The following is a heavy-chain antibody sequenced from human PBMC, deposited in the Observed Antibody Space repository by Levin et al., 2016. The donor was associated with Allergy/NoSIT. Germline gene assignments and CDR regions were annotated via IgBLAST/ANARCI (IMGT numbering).Heavy chain of an antibody. J-gene: IGHJ4*02. CDR1: GYTFRGNN. CDR2: INCNSGGT. V-gene: IGHV1-2*06. CDR3: AREGIEVYSDSGWERGTAIDF. D-gene: IGHD6-19*01. Sequence: ASVKVSCKASGYTFRGNNLHWVRQAPGQGLEWMGRINCNSGGTNSAQKFQGRVTLTRDTSISTSYMELTRLTSDDTAVYYCAREGIEVYSDSGWERGTAIDFWGQGTLVTVSS.